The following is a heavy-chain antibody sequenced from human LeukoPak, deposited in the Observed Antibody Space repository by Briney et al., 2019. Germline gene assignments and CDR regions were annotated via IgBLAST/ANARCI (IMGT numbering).Heavy chain of an antibody. CDR2: ISYDGSNK. D-gene: IGHD5-12*01. CDR1: GFTFSNYA. J-gene: IGHJ6*02. V-gene: IGHV3-30*18. Sequence: GSLRLSCAASGFTFSNYAMDWVRQAPGKGLEWVAVISYDGSNKYYADSVKGRFTISRDNSKNTLYLQMNSLRPEDTAVYYCANSVATTPYPYYYYGLDVWGQGTTVTVSS. CDR3: ANSVATTPYPYYYYGLDV.